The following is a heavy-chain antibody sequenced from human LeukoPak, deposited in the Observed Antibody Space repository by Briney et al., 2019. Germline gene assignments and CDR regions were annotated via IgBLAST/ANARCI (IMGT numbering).Heavy chain of an antibody. CDR2: ISYDGSNK. CDR1: GFTFSSYG. J-gene: IGHJ4*02. Sequence: GGSLRLSCAASGFTFSSYGMHWVRQAPGKGLEWVAVISYDGSNKYYADSVKGRFTISRDNSKNTLYLQMNSLRAEDTAVYYCAKEPQLGATKNNYFDYWGQGTLVTVSS. V-gene: IGHV3-30*18. D-gene: IGHD1-26*01. CDR3: AKEPQLGATKNNYFDY.